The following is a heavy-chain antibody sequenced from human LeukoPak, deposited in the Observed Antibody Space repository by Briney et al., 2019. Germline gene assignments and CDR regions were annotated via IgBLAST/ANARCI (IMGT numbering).Heavy chain of an antibody. CDR2: VASDGSNN. CDR3: AKDHSGSGRAFEY. Sequence: PGGSLRLSCATSGFTFSSCGIHWVRQAPGKGLEWVSLVASDGSNNYYADSVNGRFTISRDNSKDTAYLQMNTPSSEDTAVYYCAKDHSGSGRAFEYWAQGTLVTVSS. J-gene: IGHJ4*02. V-gene: IGHV3-30-3*01. D-gene: IGHD2-15*01. CDR1: GFTFSSCG.